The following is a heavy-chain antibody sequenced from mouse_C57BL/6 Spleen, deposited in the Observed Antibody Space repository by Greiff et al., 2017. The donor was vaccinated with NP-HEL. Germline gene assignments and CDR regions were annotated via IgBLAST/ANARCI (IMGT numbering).Heavy chain of an antibody. J-gene: IGHJ3*01. V-gene: IGHV1-50*01. Sequence: QVQLKQPGAELVKPGASVKLSCKASGYTFTSYWMQWVKQRPGQGLEWIGEIDPSDSYTNYNQKFKGKATLTVDTSSSTAYMQLSSLTSEDSAVYYCARSESNYPPAYWGQGTLVTVSA. D-gene: IGHD2-5*01. CDR2: IDPSDSYT. CDR3: ARSESNYPPAY. CDR1: GYTFTSYW.